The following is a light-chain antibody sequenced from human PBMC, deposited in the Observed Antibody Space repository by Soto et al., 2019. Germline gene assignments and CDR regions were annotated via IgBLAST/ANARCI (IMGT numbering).Light chain of an antibody. CDR3: QQYGASPQT. CDR1: QPVSSNY. CDR2: GAS. V-gene: IGKV3-20*01. Sequence: IVLTHSPSTLSLSTGKRASHSCLPSQPVSSNYLAWYQQKPGQAPRLLIYGASNRATGIPDRFSGSGSGTDFTLTISRLEPDDFAVYYCQQYGASPQTFGQGTKVDIK. J-gene: IGKJ1*01.